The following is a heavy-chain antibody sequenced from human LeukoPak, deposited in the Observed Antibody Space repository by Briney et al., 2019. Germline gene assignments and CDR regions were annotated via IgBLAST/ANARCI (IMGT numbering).Heavy chain of an antibody. CDR3: ARGDTAMVTFDY. V-gene: IGHV4-59*01. J-gene: IGHJ4*02. D-gene: IGHD5-18*01. Sequence: SETLSLTCTVSGGSISSYYWSWIRQPPGKGLEWIGYIYYSGSTNYNPSLKSRVTLSVDTSKNQFSLKLSSVTAADTAVYYCARGDTAMVTFDYWGQGTLVTVSS. CDR1: GGSISSYY. CDR2: IYYSGST.